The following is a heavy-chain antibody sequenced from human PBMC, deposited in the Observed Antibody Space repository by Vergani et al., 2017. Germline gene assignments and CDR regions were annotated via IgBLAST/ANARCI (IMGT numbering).Heavy chain of an antibody. D-gene: IGHD6-6*01. Sequence: QVQLVESGGGVVQPGRSLRLSCAASGFTFSSYGMHWVRQAPGKGLEWVAVIWYDGSNKYYADSVKGRFTISRDNSKNTLYLQMNSLRAEDTAVYYCARDRFSPRPLLVYGMDVWGQGTTVTVSS. CDR3: ARDRFSPRPLLVYGMDV. CDR1: GFTFSSYG. J-gene: IGHJ6*02. CDR2: IWYDGSNK. V-gene: IGHV3-33*01.